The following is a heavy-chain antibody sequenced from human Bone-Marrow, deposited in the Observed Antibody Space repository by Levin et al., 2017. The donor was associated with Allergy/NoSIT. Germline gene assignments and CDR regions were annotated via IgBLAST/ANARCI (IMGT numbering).Heavy chain of an antibody. V-gene: IGHV3-30*03. D-gene: IGHD2-8*02. CDR2: ISNDGRNK. Sequence: GESLKISCAASGFTFSNHDIHWVRQTPAEGLEWLALISNDGRNKYFADSVKGRFTISRDNSKNTVDLQMNSLRTEDTAFYYCARDRAPGGKYCYFDYWGQGSLVTVSS. CDR1: GFTFSNHD. J-gene: IGHJ4*02. CDR3: ARDRAPGGKYCYFDY.